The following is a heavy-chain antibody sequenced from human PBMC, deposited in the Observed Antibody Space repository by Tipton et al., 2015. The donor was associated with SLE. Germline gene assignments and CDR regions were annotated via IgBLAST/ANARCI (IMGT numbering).Heavy chain of an antibody. CDR3: ARDEGASVELGADY. Sequence: QLVQSGAEVKKPGASVKVSCKAFGYTFAAFGISWVRQAPGQGLEWMGWISTFKSNTNYAQKLQGRVTMTTDTSTSTAYMELRSLRSDDTAVYYCARDEGASVELGADYWGQGTLVTVSS. CDR2: ISTFKSNT. D-gene: IGHD1-7*01. CDR1: GYTFAAFG. V-gene: IGHV1-18*04. J-gene: IGHJ4*02.